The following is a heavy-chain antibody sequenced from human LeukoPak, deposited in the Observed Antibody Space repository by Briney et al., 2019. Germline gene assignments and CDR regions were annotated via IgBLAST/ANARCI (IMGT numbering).Heavy chain of an antibody. J-gene: IGHJ4*02. D-gene: IGHD1-26*01. CDR3: ARTHPYSGSFDY. CDR1: GYSISSGYY. V-gene: IGHV4-38-2*01. CDR2: IYHSGST. Sequence: SETLSLTCAVSGYSISSGYYWGWIRPPPGKGLEWIGSIYHSGSTYYNPSLKRRVTISVDTSKNQFSLKLSSVTAADTAVYYCARTHPYSGSFDYWGQGTLVTVSS.